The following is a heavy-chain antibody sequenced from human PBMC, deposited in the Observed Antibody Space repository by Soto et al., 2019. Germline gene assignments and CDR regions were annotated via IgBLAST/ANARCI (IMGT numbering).Heavy chain of an antibody. CDR3: ARDSLVTMIVVVTHFDY. CDR1: GYTFSSFG. J-gene: IGHJ4*02. D-gene: IGHD3-22*01. V-gene: IGHV1-18*01. Sequence: ASVKVSCKASGYTFSSFGFSWMRQAPGQGLEWMGWIYIDNTKYAQNFQGRVTMTTDTSTSTAYMELRSLRSDDTAVYYCARDSLVTMIVVVTHFDYWGQGTLVTVSS. CDR2: IYIDNT.